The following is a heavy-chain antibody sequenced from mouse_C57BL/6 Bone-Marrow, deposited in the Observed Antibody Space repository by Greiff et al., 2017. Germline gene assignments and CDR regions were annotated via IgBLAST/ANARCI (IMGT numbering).Heavy chain of an antibody. CDR1: GYTFSSYW. V-gene: IGHV1-9*01. CDR2: ILPGSGST. D-gene: IGHD2-4*01. Sequence: VQLQESGAELMKPGASVKISCKATGYTFSSYWIEWVKQRPGHGLEWIGEILPGSGSTNYNEKFQGKATFTADTSSNTAYMQLSSLTSEDSAVYYCARGELITTRYYAMDYWGQGTSVTVSS. J-gene: IGHJ4*01. CDR3: ARGELITTRYYAMDY.